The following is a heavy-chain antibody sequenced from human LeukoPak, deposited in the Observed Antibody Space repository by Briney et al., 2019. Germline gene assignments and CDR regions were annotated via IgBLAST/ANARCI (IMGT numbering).Heavy chain of an antibody. J-gene: IGHJ5*02. CDR1: GGSISSSSYY. Sequence: SETLSLTCTVSGGSISSSSYYWGWIRQPPGKGLEWIGSIYYSGSTYYNPSLKSRVTISVDTSKNQFSLKLSSVTAADTAVYYCARRDYDSSGPNNWFDPWGQGTLVTVSS. V-gene: IGHV4-39*01. CDR2: IYYSGST. CDR3: ARRDYDSSGPNNWFDP. D-gene: IGHD3-22*01.